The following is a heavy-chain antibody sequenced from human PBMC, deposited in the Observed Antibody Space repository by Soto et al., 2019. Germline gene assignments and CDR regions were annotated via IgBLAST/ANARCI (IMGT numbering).Heavy chain of an antibody. Sequence: EVQMVESGGGLVKPGGSLRLSCAASGLSISTYAMNWVRQAPGKGLEWVSSISSSSRYIYYADPVTGRFTVSRDNAKNSLYLQMNSLRAEDTAVYYCAGVVGHCSGASCSGYWGQGTLVTVSS. J-gene: IGHJ4*02. V-gene: IGHV3-21*01. D-gene: IGHD2-15*01. CDR2: ISSSSRYI. CDR3: AGVVGHCSGASCSGY. CDR1: GLSISTYA.